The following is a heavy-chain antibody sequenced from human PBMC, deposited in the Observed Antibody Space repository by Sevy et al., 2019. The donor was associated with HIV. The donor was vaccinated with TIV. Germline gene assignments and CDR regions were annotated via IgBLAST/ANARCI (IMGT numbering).Heavy chain of an antibody. CDR1: GFTFSRNA. CDR3: ATVGCCSSTSCYSIYYGMDV. Sequence: GGSLRLSCAASGFTFSRNAMSWVRQAPGKGLEWASGITGSGGSTYYADSVKGRFTISRDNSKNTLYLQMNSLRVEDTAVYYCATVGCCSSTSCYSIYYGMDVWGQGTTVTVSS. D-gene: IGHD2-2*02. CDR2: ITGSGGST. J-gene: IGHJ6*02. V-gene: IGHV3-23*01.